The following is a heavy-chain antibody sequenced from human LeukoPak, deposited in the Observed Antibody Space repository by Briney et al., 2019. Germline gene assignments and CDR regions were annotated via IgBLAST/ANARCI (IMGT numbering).Heavy chain of an antibody. V-gene: IGHV3-23*01. CDR2: ISGSGGST. CDR1: GFTFSSYA. D-gene: IGHD3-22*01. CDR3: AKDPNYYDSSGYYYPRTEYFQH. J-gene: IGHJ1*01. Sequence: GGSLRLSCAASGFTFSSYAMSWVRQAPGKGLEWVSAISGSGGSTYYADSVKGRFTISRDNSKNTLYLQMNSLRAEDTAVYYCAKDPNYYDSSGYYYPRTEYFQHWGQGTVVTVSS.